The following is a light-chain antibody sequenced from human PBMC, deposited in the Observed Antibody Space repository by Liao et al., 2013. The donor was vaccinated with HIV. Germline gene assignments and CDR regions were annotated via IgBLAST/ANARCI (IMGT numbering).Light chain of an antibody. CDR3: QVWDSNSDHPYV. CDR1: NIASKS. J-gene: IGLJ1*01. V-gene: IGLV3-21*01. Sequence: YVLTQPPSVSVAPGQTAVMTCGGNNIASKSVHWYQQKPGQAPVLVIYYDSDRPSGIPERFSGSNSGNTATLSISRVEAGDEGDYYCQVWDSNSDHPYVFGTGTKVTVL. CDR2: YDS.